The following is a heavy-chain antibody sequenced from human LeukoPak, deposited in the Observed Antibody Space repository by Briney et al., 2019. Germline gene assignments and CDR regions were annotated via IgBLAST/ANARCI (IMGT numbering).Heavy chain of an antibody. J-gene: IGHJ4*02. CDR3: AKDRRGYCSSTCCSPFDY. CDR1: GFTFSSYA. V-gene: IGHV3-23*01. D-gene: IGHD2-2*01. CDR2: ISGSGGST. Sequence: PGGSLRLSCAASGFTFSSYAMSWVRQAPGKGLEWVSAISGSGGSTYYADSVKGRFTISRDNSKNTLYLQMNSLRAEDTAVYYCAKDRRGYCSSTCCSPFDYWGQGTLVTVSS.